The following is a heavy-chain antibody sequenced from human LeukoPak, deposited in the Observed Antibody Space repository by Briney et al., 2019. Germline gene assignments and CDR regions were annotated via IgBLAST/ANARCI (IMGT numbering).Heavy chain of an antibody. Sequence: GGTLRLSCAASGFTFSAYEMNWDRQGPGKGLEWVSCISSSGSTIYYAVSVKGRFTISRDSANDSLYLQMNSLRAEDTAVYYCARDGIMVGTTTFDYWGQGTLVTVSS. CDR1: GFTFSAYE. D-gene: IGHD1-26*01. J-gene: IGHJ4*02. CDR3: ARDGIMVGTTTFDY. V-gene: IGHV3-48*03. CDR2: ISSSGSTI.